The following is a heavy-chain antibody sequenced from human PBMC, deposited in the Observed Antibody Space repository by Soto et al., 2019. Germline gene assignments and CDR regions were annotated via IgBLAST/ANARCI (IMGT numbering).Heavy chain of an antibody. J-gene: IGHJ6*02. V-gene: IGHV4-59*01. CDR2: IYYSGST. Sequence: NPSETLSLTCTVSGGSISSYYWSWIRQPPGKGLEWIGYIYYSGSTNYNPSLKSRVTISVDTSKNQFSLKLSSVTAADTAVYYCARAVVRGVNLGYYYYYGMDVWGQGTTVTVSS. CDR3: ARAVVRGVNLGYYYYYGMDV. D-gene: IGHD3-10*01. CDR1: GGSISSYY.